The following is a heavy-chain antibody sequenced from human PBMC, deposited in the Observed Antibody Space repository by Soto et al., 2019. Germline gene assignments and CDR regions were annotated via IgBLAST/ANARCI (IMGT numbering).Heavy chain of an antibody. CDR3: ARAWIRVYYYGMDV. V-gene: IGHV4-31*02. J-gene: IGHJ6*02. D-gene: IGHD5-18*01. CDR2: IYYSGST. CDR1: GGSIRSGGYY. Sequence: QVQLQESGPGLVKPSQTLSLTCTVSGGSIRSGGYYWSWIRQHPGKGLEWIGYIYYSGSTYYNPTLKSRVTISVDTSKNQFSLKLSSVTAADTAVYYCARAWIRVYYYGMDVWGQGTTVTVSS.